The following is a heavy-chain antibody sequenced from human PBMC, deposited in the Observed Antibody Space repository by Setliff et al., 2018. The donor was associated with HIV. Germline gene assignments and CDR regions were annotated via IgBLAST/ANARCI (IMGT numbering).Heavy chain of an antibody. CDR2: IYYSGST. V-gene: IGHV4-61*01. CDR1: GGSVSSGSYY. Sequence: PSETLSLTCTVSGGSVSSGSYYWSWIQQPPGEGLEWIGYIYYSGSTKHNPSLKSRVTISLDTSKNQFSLKLTSVTAADTAVYYCARYSPRGYTLTGPYWGQGTLVTVSS. CDR3: ARYSPRGYTLTGPY. J-gene: IGHJ4*02. D-gene: IGHD6-25*01.